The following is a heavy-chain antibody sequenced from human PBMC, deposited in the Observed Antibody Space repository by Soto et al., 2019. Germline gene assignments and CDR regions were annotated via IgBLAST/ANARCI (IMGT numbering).Heavy chain of an antibody. Sequence: PSETLSLTCTASGGAVSSGTYYWSWIRQPPGKGLERIGHIYFTGSPNYNPSLKSRVTMSLDTSGNQFSLKLSSVIAADTALYYCTRGTPRVQWFDPWGLGTLVPVS. CDR2: IYFTGSP. J-gene: IGHJ5*02. V-gene: IGHV4-61*01. CDR1: GGAVSSGTYY. CDR3: TRGTPRVQWFDP.